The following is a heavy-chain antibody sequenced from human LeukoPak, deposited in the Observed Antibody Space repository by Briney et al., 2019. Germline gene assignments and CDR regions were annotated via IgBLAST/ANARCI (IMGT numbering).Heavy chain of an antibody. CDR1: GGSFSGHY. D-gene: IGHD2-2*01. Sequence: SETLSLTCAVYGGSFSGHYWSWIRQPPGKGLEWIGEINHSGSTNYNPSLKSRVTISVDTSKNQFSLKLSSVTAADTAVYYCAREYCSSTSCYLWYFDLWGRGTLVTVSS. CDR2: INHSGST. J-gene: IGHJ2*01. V-gene: IGHV4-34*01. CDR3: AREYCSSTSCYLWYFDL.